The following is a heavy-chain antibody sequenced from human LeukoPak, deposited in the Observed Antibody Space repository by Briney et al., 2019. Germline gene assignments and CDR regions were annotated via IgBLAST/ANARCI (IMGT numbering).Heavy chain of an antibody. Sequence: LETLSLTCTVSGGSISSYYWSWIRQPPGKGLEWIGYIYYSGSTNYNPSLKSRVTISVDTSKNQFSLKLSSVTAADTAVYYCARAPLEDGVVVAANWFDPWGQGTLVTVSS. CDR3: ARAPLEDGVVVAANWFDP. J-gene: IGHJ5*02. CDR2: IYYSGST. CDR1: GGSISSYY. V-gene: IGHV4-59*01. D-gene: IGHD2-15*01.